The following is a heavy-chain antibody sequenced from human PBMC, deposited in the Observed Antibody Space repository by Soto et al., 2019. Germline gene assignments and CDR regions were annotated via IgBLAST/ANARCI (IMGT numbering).Heavy chain of an antibody. CDR2: IYYSGST. D-gene: IGHD3-9*01. J-gene: IGHJ5*02. CDR1: GGSISSYY. CDR3: ARGGYDILTGYSGFDP. Sequence: PSETLSLTCTVSGGSISSYYWSWIRQPPGKGLEWIGYIYYSGSTNYNPSLKSRVTISVDTSKNQFSLKLSSVTTADTAVYYCARGGYDILTGYSGFDPWGQGTLVTVS. V-gene: IGHV4-59*01.